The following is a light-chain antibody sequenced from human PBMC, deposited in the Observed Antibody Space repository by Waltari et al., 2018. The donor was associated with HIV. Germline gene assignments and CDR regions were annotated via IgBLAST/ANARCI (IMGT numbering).Light chain of an antibody. J-gene: IGKJ1*01. CDR3: QQSHSIPRT. V-gene: IGKV1-39*01. Sequence: DIQMSQSPSSLSASLGDRVTITCRASQTISNHLNWYQQKPGQAPKFLIYHASNLQNGVPPRFSGSGSGTDFTLTITSLQPEDFATYYCQQSHSIPRTFGQGTTVEI. CDR2: HAS. CDR1: QTISNH.